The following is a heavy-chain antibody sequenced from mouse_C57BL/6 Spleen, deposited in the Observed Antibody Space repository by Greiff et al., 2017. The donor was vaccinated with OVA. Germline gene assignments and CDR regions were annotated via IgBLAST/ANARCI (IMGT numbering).Heavy chain of an antibody. D-gene: IGHD2-1*01. Sequence: VQLQQSGPELVKPGASVKIPCKASGYTFTDYNMDWVRQSHGKSLEWIGDINPNNGGTIYNQKFKGKATLTVDKSSSTDYMELSSLTSEDSAVYYCARPSTLRGYAMDYWGQGTSVTVSS. V-gene: IGHV1-18*01. J-gene: IGHJ4*01. CDR2: INPNNGGT. CDR3: ARPSTLRGYAMDY. CDR1: GYTFTDYN.